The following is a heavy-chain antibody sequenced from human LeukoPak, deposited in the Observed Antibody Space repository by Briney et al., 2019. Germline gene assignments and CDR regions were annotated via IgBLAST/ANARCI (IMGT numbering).Heavy chain of an antibody. CDR2: ISSSGSTI. V-gene: IGHV3-11*01. J-gene: IGHJ5*02. D-gene: IGHD3-10*01. CDR3: ARLGITMVRGAPTPDGWFDP. CDR1: GFTFSDYY. Sequence: GGSLRLSCAASGFTFSDYYMSWIRQAPGKGLEWVSYISSSGSTIYYADSVKGRFTISRDNAKNSLYLQMNSLRAEDTAVYYCARLGITMVRGAPTPDGWFDPWGQGTLVTVSS.